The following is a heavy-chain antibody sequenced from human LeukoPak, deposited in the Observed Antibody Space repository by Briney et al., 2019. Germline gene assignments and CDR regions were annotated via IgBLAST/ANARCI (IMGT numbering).Heavy chain of an antibody. Sequence: HPGGSLRLSCAASGFTFDDHGMSWVRQAPGKGLEWVSAISGSGGSTYYADSVKGRFTISRDNSKNTLYLQMNSLRAEDTAVYYCAIGYGDYGWLFDYWGQGTLVTVSS. CDR3: AIGYGDYGWLFDY. J-gene: IGHJ4*02. V-gene: IGHV3-23*01. CDR2: ISGSGGST. CDR1: GFTFDDHG. D-gene: IGHD4-17*01.